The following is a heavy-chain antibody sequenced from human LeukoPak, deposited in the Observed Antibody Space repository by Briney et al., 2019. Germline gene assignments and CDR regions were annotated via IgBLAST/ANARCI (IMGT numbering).Heavy chain of an antibody. CDR3: ARDDGTAAGGD. V-gene: IGHV3-74*01. J-gene: IGHJ4*02. CDR2: ISRDGSTT. Sequence: GGSLRLSCAASGFTFSRYEMNWVRQAPGKGLVWVSRISRDGSTTTYADSVKGRFTISRDNAKNTLYLQMNSLTAEDTAVYYCARDDGTAAGGDWGQGTLVTVSS. D-gene: IGHD6-13*01. CDR1: GFTFSRYE.